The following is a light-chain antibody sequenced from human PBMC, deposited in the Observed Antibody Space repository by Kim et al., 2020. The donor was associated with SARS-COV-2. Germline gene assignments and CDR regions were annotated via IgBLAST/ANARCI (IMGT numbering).Light chain of an antibody. J-gene: IGLJ3*02. V-gene: IGLV7-46*01. CDR3: LLSYSDTRV. CDR2: DTS. Sequence: PGGTVTLPCGSRTGPVTSGHYSYWLQQKPGQVPRTLIYDTSNKHSWTPARFSGSLLGDKAALTLSGAQPEDEAEYYCLLSYSDTRVFGGGTQLTVL. CDR1: TGPVTSGHY.